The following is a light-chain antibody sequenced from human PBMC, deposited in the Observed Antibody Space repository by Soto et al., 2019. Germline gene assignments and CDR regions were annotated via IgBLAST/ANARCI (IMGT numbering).Light chain of an antibody. CDR1: QSISSW. J-gene: IGKJ2*01. CDR3: QQYNSYSVAYT. V-gene: IGKV1-5*01. CDR2: DAS. Sequence: DIHMTQSPSTLSASVGDRVTITCRASQSISSWLAWYQQKPGKAPKLLIYDASSLESGVPSRFSGSGSGTEFTLTISSLQPDDFATYYCQQYNSYSVAYTFGQGTKLEIK.